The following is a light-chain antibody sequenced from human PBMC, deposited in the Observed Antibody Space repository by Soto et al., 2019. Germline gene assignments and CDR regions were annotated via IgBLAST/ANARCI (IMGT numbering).Light chain of an antibody. J-gene: IGKJ3*01. CDR2: GAA. V-gene: IGKV3-20*01. CDR1: QSVSSSY. CDR3: HQYGSSPIFS. Sequence: EIVLTQSPGTLSLSPGERATLSCRASQSVSSSYLAWYQQKPGQAPRLLIYGAASRATGIPYRFSGSGSGTDFTFSISRQEPEDVAVYYCHQYGSSPIFSFGHGTKVDIK.